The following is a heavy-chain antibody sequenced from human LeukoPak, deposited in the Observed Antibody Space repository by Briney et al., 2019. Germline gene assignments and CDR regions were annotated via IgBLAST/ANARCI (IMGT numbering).Heavy chain of an antibody. CDR1: GFTFSSYS. Sequence: GGSLRLSCAASGFTFSSYSMNWFPQAPGKGLEGVSPFSSSSSYIYYADSVKGRFTISRDNAKNSLYLQMNSLRAEDTAVYYCARDLYLGDILTGRDAFDIWGQGTMVTVSS. V-gene: IGHV3-21*01. D-gene: IGHD3-9*01. CDR2: FSSSSSYI. J-gene: IGHJ3*02. CDR3: ARDLYLGDILTGRDAFDI.